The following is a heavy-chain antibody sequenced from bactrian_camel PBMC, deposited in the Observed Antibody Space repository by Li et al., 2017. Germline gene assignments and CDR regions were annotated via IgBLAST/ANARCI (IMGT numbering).Heavy chain of an antibody. CDR3: AAARSLSISFRRAAAWYDG. D-gene: IGHD6*01. Sequence: HVQLVESGGGSVNAGGSLTLSCAASGSGYISGTACMGWFRQVTGKEREGVAAIAPATGTIFYSDSVKGRFTISQDVVKNLVYLQMNDLKPEDTAVYYCAAARSLSISFRRAAAWYDGWDHGTQVTVS. CDR2: IAPATGTI. V-gene: IGHV3-3*01. J-gene: IGHJ4*01. CDR1: GSGYISGTAC.